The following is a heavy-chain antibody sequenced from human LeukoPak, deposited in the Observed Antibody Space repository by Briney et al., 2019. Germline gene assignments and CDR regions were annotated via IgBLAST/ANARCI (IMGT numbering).Heavy chain of an antibody. Sequence: PGKSLRLSCVASGFTFSSYGMHWVREAPGKGRVWVAVISYDGRNKYYADSVKGRFTISRDNSKNTLYLQINSLRAEDTAVYYCAKGPPGWAATGNAFDYWGQGTLVTVSS. V-gene: IGHV3-30*18. J-gene: IGHJ4*02. CDR3: AKGPPGWAATGNAFDY. D-gene: IGHD6-13*01. CDR2: ISYDGRNK. CDR1: GFTFSSYG.